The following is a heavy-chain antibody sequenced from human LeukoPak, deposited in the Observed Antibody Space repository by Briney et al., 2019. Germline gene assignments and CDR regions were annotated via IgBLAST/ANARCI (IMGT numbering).Heavy chain of an antibody. CDR1: GFTFDDYA. J-gene: IGHJ1*01. V-gene: IGHV3-9*01. D-gene: IGHD1-26*01. CDR2: ISWNSGSI. Sequence: GGSLRLSCAASGFTFDDYAMHWVRQAPGKGLEWVSGISWNSGSIGYADSVKGRFTISRDNAKNSLYLQMNSLRAEDTALYYCAKGGGGSYLAYFQHWGRGTLVTVSS. CDR3: AKGGGGSYLAYFQH.